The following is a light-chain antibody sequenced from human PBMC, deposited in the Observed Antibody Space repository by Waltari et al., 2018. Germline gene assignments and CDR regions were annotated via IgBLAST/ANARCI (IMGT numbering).Light chain of an antibody. CDR3: SSYITTNTLEL. V-gene: IGLV2-14*03. CDR1: SIDVGTYNY. J-gene: IGLJ3*02. CDR2: DFS. Sequence: QSALTQPASVSGSPGQSITISCTGTSIDVGTYNYVSWYQQHPGKAPKLLIYDFSYRPSGVSYRCSGSKSGNTASLTISGLQAEDEADYYCSSYITTNTLELFGGGTSLTVL.